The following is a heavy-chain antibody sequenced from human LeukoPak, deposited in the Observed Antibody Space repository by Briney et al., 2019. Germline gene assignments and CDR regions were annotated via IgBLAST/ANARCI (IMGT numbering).Heavy chain of an antibody. CDR2: IRSSGDRA. CDR1: GFTLSSYA. CDR3: AKYCFDDSDYLCYFDY. D-gene: IGHD3-22*01. Sequence: TGGSLRLSCAASGFTLSSYAMSWVRQAPGKGLEWVSAIRSSGDRAHYADSVKGRFTISRDTSKNTLYLQMNSLRAGDTAVYYCAKYCFDDSDYLCYFDYWGQGTLVTVSS. V-gene: IGHV3-23*01. J-gene: IGHJ4*02.